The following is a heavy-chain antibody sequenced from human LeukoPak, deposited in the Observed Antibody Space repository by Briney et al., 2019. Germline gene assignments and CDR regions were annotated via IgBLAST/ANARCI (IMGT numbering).Heavy chain of an antibody. CDR1: GGTFSSYA. CDR3: AREEEGTAMVPMLWFDP. J-gene: IGHJ5*02. V-gene: IGHV1-69*13. CDR2: IIPIFGTA. D-gene: IGHD5-18*01. Sequence: SVKVSCKASGGTFSSYAISWVRQAPGQGLEWMGGIIPIFGTANYAQKFQGRVTITADESTSTAYMELSSLRSEDTAVYYCAREEEGTAMVPMLWFDPWGQGTLVTVSS.